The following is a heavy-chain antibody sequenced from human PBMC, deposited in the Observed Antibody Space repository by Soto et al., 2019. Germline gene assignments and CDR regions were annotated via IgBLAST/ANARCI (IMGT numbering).Heavy chain of an antibody. J-gene: IGHJ4*02. Sequence: GESLKISCKGSGYSFTTYWIGWVRQMPGKGLEWMGVIYPADSDTRYSPSFQGQVSFSADKSLTTAYLQWNNLKASDTARYYCARQRAWNDAFDLWGQRTLVTVSS. CDR1: GYSFTTYW. V-gene: IGHV5-51*01. CDR2: IYPADSDT. D-gene: IGHD1-1*01. CDR3: ARQRAWNDAFDL.